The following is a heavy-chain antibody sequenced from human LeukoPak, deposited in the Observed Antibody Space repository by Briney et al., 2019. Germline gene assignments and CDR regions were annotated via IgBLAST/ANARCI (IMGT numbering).Heavy chain of an antibody. Sequence: GGSLRLSCAASGFTFSSYAMSWVRQAPGKGLEWVSHISNNGVSKSYADSVKGRYTISRDNSKNTLYLQLNSLRAEDTAVYYCAKPHTPYCSGGTCYVFDFWGQGTLVTVSS. CDR2: ISNNGVSK. J-gene: IGHJ4*02. CDR1: GFTFSSYA. D-gene: IGHD2-15*01. V-gene: IGHV3-23*01. CDR3: AKPHTPYCSGGTCYVFDF.